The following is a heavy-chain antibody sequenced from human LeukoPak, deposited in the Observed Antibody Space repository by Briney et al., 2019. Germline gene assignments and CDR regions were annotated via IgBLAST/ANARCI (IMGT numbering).Heavy chain of an antibody. CDR1: GFTFDDYA. D-gene: IGHD3-22*01. CDR2: ISWNSGSI. J-gene: IGHJ4*02. V-gene: IGHV3-9*01. Sequence: GGSLRLSCAASGFTFDDYAMHWVRQAPGKGLEWVSGISWNSGSIGYADSVKGRFTISRDNAKNSLYLQMNSLRAEDTALYYCAKGFGTYYNYFDYWGQGTLVTVSS. CDR3: AKGFGTYYNYFDY.